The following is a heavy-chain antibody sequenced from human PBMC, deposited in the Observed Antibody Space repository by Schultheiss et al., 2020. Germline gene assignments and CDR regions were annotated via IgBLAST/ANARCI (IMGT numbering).Heavy chain of an antibody. CDR1: GFNFGDYS. CDR3: AKWTRGHDGDLAWNYFDY. CDR2: ISGSGGST. Sequence: GGSLRLSCAVSGFNFGDYSLDWVRQAPGKGLEWVSAISGSGGSTYYADSVKGRFTISRDNSKNTLYLQMNSLRAEDTAVYYCAKWTRGHDGDLAWNYFDYWGQGTLVTVSS. V-gene: IGHV3-23*01. D-gene: IGHD2-21*01. J-gene: IGHJ4*02.